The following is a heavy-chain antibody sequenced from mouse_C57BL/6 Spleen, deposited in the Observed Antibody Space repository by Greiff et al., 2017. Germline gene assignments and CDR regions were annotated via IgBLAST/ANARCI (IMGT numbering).Heavy chain of an antibody. CDR3: AREWYARYSDSFAY. CDR1: GYTFTSYW. CDR2: IYPGSGST. J-gene: IGHJ3*01. D-gene: IGHD2-12*01. Sequence: VQLQQPGAELVKPGASVKMSCKASGYTFTSYWITWVKQRPGQGLEWIGDIYPGSGSTNYNEKFKSKATLTVDTSSSTAYMQLSSLTSEDSAVYDCAREWYARYSDSFAYWGQGTLVTVSA. V-gene: IGHV1-55*01.